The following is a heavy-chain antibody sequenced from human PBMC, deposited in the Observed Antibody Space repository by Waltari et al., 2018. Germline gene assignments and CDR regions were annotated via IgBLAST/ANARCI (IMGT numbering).Heavy chain of an antibody. CDR2: INYDGSAQ. CDR3: ARGSAYYVRVWDL. Sequence: LVESGGDLVRPGVSLRLSCEASGFNLSSYWMSWVRQAPGKGLEWVANINYDGSAQWYEDSVSGRLTVSRDNAKNSLYLEMNNVRVDDTAVYYCARGSAYYVRVWDLWGPGTLVTVSS. D-gene: IGHD3-16*01. CDR1: GFNLSSYW. J-gene: IGHJ4*02. V-gene: IGHV3-7*03.